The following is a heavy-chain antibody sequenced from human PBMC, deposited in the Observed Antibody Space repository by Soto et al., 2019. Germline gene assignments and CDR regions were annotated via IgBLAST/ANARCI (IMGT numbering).Heavy chain of an antibody. CDR2: IIPLFGVP. CDR3: ARAYSSGWSGDFDY. Sequence: QVQLVXXGAEVKKXXXXVKVSCKSSGGTFSSYAINWVRQAPGQGLEWMGGIIPLFGVPNYAQKFQGRVTITAGDSTTTAYMELSSLRAEDTAVYYYARAYSSGWSGDFDYWDQGILVTVSS. J-gene: IGHJ4*02. V-gene: IGHV1-69*12. CDR1: GGTFSSYA. D-gene: IGHD6-19*01.